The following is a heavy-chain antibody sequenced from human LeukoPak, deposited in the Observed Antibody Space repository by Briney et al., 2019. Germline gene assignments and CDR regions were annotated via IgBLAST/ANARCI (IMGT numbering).Heavy chain of an antibody. D-gene: IGHD3-3*01. V-gene: IGHV1-58*02. CDR1: GFTFTSCA. J-gene: IGHJ6*02. CDR3: AADPTTYYDFWSGPSGDNPHGMGV. CDR2: IVVGSGNT. Sequence: ASVKLSCTASGFTFTSCAMRWVRQARGQRLEWIGWIVVGSGNTNCAQKFQERVTITRDMSTSTAYMELSSLRSEDTAVYYCAADPTTYYDFWSGPSGDNPHGMGVWGQGTTVTVSS.